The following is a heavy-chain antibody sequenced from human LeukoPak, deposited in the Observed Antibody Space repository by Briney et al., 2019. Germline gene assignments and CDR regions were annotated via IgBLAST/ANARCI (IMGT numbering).Heavy chain of an antibody. J-gene: IGHJ3*02. CDR3: ARWVVVVVAGGDAFDI. CDR1: GYTFTSYD. V-gene: IGHV1-8*01. D-gene: IGHD2-15*01. Sequence: SVKVSCKTSGYTFTSYDINWVRQATGQGLEWMGWMNPNSGNTGYAQKFQGRVTMTRNTSISTAYMELSSLRSEDTAVYYCARWVVVVVAGGDAFDIWGQGTMVTVSS. CDR2: MNPNSGNT.